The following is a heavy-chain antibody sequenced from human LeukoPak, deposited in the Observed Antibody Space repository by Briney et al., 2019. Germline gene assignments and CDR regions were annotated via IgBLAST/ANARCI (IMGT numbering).Heavy chain of an antibody. CDR1: GGSISSYY. J-gene: IGHJ3*02. CDR3: AGGYSSGYPDAFDI. Sequence: PSETLSLTCTVSGGSISSYYWSWIRQPPGKGLEWIGYIYCSGSTNYNPSLKSRVTISVDTSKNQFSLKLSSVTAADTAVYYCAGGYSSGYPDAFDIWGQGTMVTVSS. V-gene: IGHV4-59*01. CDR2: IYCSGST. D-gene: IGHD3-22*01.